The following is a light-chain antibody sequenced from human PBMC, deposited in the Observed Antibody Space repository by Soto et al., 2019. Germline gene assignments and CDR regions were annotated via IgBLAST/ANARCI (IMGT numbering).Light chain of an antibody. CDR3: QQYDKYPWT. J-gene: IGKJ1*01. V-gene: IGKV1-5*03. Sequence: DIQMTQSPSTLSASVGDRVTITCRASQSLSGWLAWYQQKPGRTPELLIYEASILETGVPSRFSGSGSGKVFSLTISSLQPEDFATYYWQQYDKYPWTFGQGTKVEIK. CDR1: QSLSGW. CDR2: EAS.